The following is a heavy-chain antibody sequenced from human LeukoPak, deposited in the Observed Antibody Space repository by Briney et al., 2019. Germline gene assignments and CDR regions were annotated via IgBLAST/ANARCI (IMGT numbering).Heavy chain of an antibody. D-gene: IGHD6-13*01. CDR2: IKGDGSEK. J-gene: IGHJ4*02. Sequence: GGSLRLSCAAPGFTFSNYWMSWVRQAPGRGLEWVANIKGDGSEKDYVDSVKGRFTISRDNTKNSLYLQMNSLRAEDTAVYYCARDWIGATGKGIDYWGQGALVTVSS. CDR1: GFTFSNYW. CDR3: ARDWIGATGKGIDY. V-gene: IGHV3-7*05.